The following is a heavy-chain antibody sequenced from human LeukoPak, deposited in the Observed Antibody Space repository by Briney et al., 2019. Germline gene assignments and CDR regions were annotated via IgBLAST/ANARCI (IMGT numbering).Heavy chain of an antibody. Sequence: SETLSLTCAVYGGSFSGYYWSWIRQPPGKGLEWIGEINHSGSTNYNPSLKSRVTISVDTSKNQFSLELSSVTAADTAVYYCASPANYYGSGSYTHWGQGTLVTVSS. J-gene: IGHJ4*02. CDR3: ASPANYYGSGSYTH. CDR1: GGSFSGYY. D-gene: IGHD3-10*01. CDR2: INHSGST. V-gene: IGHV4-34*01.